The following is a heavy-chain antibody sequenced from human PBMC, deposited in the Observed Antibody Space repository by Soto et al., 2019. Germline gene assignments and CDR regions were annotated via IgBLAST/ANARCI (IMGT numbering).Heavy chain of an antibody. V-gene: IGHV3-74*01. Sequence: EVQLVESGGGLVQPGGSLRLSCAASGFTFSSYWMHWVRQAPGKGLVWVSRINSDGSSTSYADSVKGRFTISRDNAKNTLYLQMNSLRAEDTAVYYCARDRRLGYCSSTSCARGPYYYYYMDVWGKGTTVTVSS. CDR3: ARDRRLGYCSSTSCARGPYYYYYMDV. D-gene: IGHD2-2*01. CDR1: GFTFSSYW. J-gene: IGHJ6*03. CDR2: INSDGSST.